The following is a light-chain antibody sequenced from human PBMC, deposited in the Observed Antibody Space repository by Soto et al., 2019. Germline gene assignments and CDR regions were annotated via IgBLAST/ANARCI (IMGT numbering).Light chain of an antibody. CDR2: EVS. CDR1: SKEFGGYNF. Sequence: QSVLTQPPPPSRSPGRSLTIPCTGKSKEFGGYNFVSWYQQHPGKAPKLMIFEVSKRPSGVPDRFSGSKSGSTASLTVSGLQAEDEADYYCSSYAGNNIYYVFGTGTKVTVL. CDR3: SSYAGNNIYYV. J-gene: IGLJ1*01. V-gene: IGLV2-8*01.